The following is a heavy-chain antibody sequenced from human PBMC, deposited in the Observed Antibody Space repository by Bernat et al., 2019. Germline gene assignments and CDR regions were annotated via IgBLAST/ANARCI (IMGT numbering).Heavy chain of an antibody. J-gene: IGHJ3*02. V-gene: IGHV4-39*01. D-gene: IGHD3-22*01. Sequence: QLQLQESGPGLVKPSETLSLTCTVSGGSISSSSYYWGWIRQPPGKGLEWIGSIYYSGSTYYNPSLKSRVTISVDTSKNQFSLKLSSVTAADTAVYYCVAYYYDSSGYLGAAFDIWGQGTMVTVSS. CDR3: VAYYYDSSGYLGAAFDI. CDR1: GGSISSSSYY. CDR2: IYYSGST.